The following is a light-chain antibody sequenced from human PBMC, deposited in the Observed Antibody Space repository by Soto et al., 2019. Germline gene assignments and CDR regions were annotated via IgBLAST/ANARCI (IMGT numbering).Light chain of an antibody. J-gene: IGLJ1*01. CDR1: SSDVGGYNY. CDR2: EVS. Sequence: QSVLTQPASVSGSPGQSITISCTGTSSDVGGYNYVSWYQRHPGKAPKLMIYEVSQRPSGDSNRFSGSKSGNTASLTISGLQAEDEADYWCSSYTSSSTVVFGTGTKVTVL. V-gene: IGLV2-14*01. CDR3: SSYTSSSTVV.